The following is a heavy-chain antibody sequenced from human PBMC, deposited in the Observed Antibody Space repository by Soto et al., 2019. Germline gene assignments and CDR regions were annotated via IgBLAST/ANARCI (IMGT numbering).Heavy chain of an antibody. Sequence: PGGSLRLSCAASGFTFSTYSMNWVRQAPGKGLEWVSYISSSSSTIFYTDSVKGRFTVSRDNAKNSLYLQMNSLRDEDTAVYYCARDPPYYDDSSGSPWAGGFDYWGKGTLVTVSS. J-gene: IGHJ4*02. CDR2: ISSSSSTI. CDR3: ARDPPYYDDSSGSPWAGGFDY. V-gene: IGHV3-48*02. D-gene: IGHD3-22*01. CDR1: GFTFSTYS.